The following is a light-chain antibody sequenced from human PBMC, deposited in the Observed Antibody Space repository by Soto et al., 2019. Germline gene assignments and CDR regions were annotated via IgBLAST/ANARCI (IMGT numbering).Light chain of an antibody. Sequence: DIQLTQSPFFLSASVGDRVTISCRASQAIYSYLAWYQQKPGKAPKLLIFGASKLQSGVPSRFSGSGSGTEFTLTISSLQPKDFATYYCQEYKNYPWTFGQGTKVEV. CDR3: QEYKNYPWT. J-gene: IGKJ1*01. V-gene: IGKV1-9*01. CDR2: GAS. CDR1: QAIYSY.